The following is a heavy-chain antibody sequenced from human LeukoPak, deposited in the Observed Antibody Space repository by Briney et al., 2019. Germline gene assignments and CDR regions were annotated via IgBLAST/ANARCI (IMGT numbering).Heavy chain of an antibody. CDR2: IYYSGST. CDR3: AALPSRYYDILTGYPRGEY. V-gene: IGHV4-59*01. D-gene: IGHD3-9*01. CDR1: GGSISSYY. Sequence: PSETLSLTCTVSGGSISSYYWSWIRQPPGKGLEWIGYIYYSGSTNYNPSLTSRVTISVDTSKNQFSLKLSSVTAADTAVYYCAALPSRYYDILTGYPRGEYWGQGTLVTVSS. J-gene: IGHJ4*02.